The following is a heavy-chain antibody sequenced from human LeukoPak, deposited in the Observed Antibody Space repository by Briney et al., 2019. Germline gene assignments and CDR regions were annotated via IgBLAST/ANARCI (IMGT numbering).Heavy chain of an antibody. CDR3: AGYSTGMFAVDQ. V-gene: IGHV4-61*01. CDR2: TSYSGSA. D-gene: IGHD2-15*01. Sequence: SETLSLTCAVSGASISSSSNSWSWIRQPPGKGLEWLGYTSYSGSANNNPSFKSRVTMSIDLSKNQVSLKLSSVTAADTAVYYCAGYSTGMFAVDQWGQGTLVTVSS. J-gene: IGHJ4*01. CDR1: GASISSSSNS.